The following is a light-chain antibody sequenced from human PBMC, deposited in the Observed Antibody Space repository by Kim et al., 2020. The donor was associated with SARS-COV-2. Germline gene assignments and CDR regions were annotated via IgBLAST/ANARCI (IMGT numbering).Light chain of an antibody. CDR3: QAWDSSTAV. CDR2: SNS. CDR1: KLGDKY. Sequence: SVSPGQTATITCSGDKLGDKYVCWYQQKTGQSPVRVVYSNSRRPSGIPERFSGSNSGNTATLTISGTQAMDEADYYCQAWDSSTAVFGGGTQLTVL. J-gene: IGLJ2*01. V-gene: IGLV3-1*01.